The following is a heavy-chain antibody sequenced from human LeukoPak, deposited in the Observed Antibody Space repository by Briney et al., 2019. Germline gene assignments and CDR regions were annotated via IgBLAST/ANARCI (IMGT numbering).Heavy chain of an antibody. V-gene: IGHV3-7*01. J-gene: IGHJ4*02. CDR2: IKQDGSEK. D-gene: IGHD6-13*01. Sequence: GGSLRLSCAASGFTFSSYWMSWVRQAPGKGLEWVANIKQDGSEKYYVDSVKGRFTISRDNAKNSLYLQMNSLRAEDTAVYYCSRRYSSSWYSTRPYYFDYWGQGALVTVSS. CDR1: GFTFSSYW. CDR3: SRRYSSSWYSTRPYYFDY.